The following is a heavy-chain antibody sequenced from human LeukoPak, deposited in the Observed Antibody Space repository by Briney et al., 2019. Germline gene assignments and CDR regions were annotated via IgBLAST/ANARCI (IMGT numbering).Heavy chain of an antibody. J-gene: IGHJ4*02. D-gene: IGHD3-3*01. V-gene: IGHV3-11*01. CDR3: ARDRRFLEWLLPRYIDY. CDR2: ISRSGSTK. Sequence: GGSLRLSCAASGFTFSDYNMRWIRQAPGKGLEWVSSISRSGSTKYYADSVKGRFTISRDNAKNSLFLQMNSLRAEDTAVYYCARDRRFLEWLLPRYIDYWGQGTLVTVSS. CDR1: GFTFSDYN.